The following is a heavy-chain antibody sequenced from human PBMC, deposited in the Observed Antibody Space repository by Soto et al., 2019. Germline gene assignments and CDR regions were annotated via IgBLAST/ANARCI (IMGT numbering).Heavy chain of an antibody. CDR1: GITFGSRA. D-gene: IGHD6-13*01. CDR3: ARVLSGTDPLFDY. Sequence: EVQLLESGGDLVQPGGSLRLSCVASGITFGSRAMSWVRQAPGEGLEWVSSISSSSSYIYYADSVKGRFTISRDNAKNSLYLQMNSLRAEDTAVYYCARVLSGTDPLFDYWGQGTLVTVSS. CDR2: ISSSSSYI. V-gene: IGHV3-21*01. J-gene: IGHJ4*02.